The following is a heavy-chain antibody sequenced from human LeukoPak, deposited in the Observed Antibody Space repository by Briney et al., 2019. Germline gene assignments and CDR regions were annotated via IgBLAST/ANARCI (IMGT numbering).Heavy chain of an antibody. Sequence: PSETLSLTCAVYGGSFSGYYWSWIRQPPGKGLEWIGEINHGGSTNYNPSLKSRVTISVDTSKNQFSLKLSSVTAADTAVYYCAGAPLPSTVTRVYGYWGQGTLVTVSS. J-gene: IGHJ4*02. CDR3: AGAPLPSTVTRVYGY. D-gene: IGHD4-17*01. CDR2: INHGGST. V-gene: IGHV4-34*01. CDR1: GGSFSGYY.